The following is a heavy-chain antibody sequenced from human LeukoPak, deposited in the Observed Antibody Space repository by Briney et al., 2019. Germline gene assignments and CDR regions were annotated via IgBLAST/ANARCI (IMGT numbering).Heavy chain of an antibody. CDR1: GFTFTRFA. V-gene: IGHV3-30*04. J-gene: IGHJ6*02. D-gene: IGHD3-3*01. Sequence: GRSLRLSCAASGFTFTRFAMYWVRQAPGKGLEWVALISYDGSDKYYADSVQGRFTLSRDNSKNTVYLQMNGRKAEDTAVYYWARVGGDVLSGHRTGYYYAMDVWGQGTT. CDR2: ISYDGSDK. CDR3: ARVGGDVLSGHRTGYYYAMDV.